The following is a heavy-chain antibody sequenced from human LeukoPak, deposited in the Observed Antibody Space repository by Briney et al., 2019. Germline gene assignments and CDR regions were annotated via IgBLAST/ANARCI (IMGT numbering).Heavy chain of an antibody. Sequence: SVKVSCKASGGTISSYAISWVRQAPGQGLEWMGGIIPIFGTANYAQKFQGRVTITADESTSTAYMELSSLRSEDTAVYYCARGLGAAGNSGTDYWGQGTLVTVSS. CDR2: IIPIFGTA. CDR1: GGTISSYA. J-gene: IGHJ4*02. D-gene: IGHD6-13*01. V-gene: IGHV1-69*01. CDR3: ARGLGAAGNSGTDY.